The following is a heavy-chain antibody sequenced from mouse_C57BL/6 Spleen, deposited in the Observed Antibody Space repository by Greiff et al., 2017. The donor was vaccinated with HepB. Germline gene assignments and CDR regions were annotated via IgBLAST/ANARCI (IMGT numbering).Heavy chain of an antibody. D-gene: IGHD3-2*02. Sequence: QVQLQQSGAELVRPGASVTLSCKASGYTFTDYEMHWVKQTPVHGLEWIGAIDPETGGTAYNQKFKGKAILTADKSSSTAYMALRSLTSEDSAVYYCTRGGSGYPFAYWGQGTLVTVSA. J-gene: IGHJ3*01. CDR3: TRGGSGYPFAY. CDR1: GYTFTDYE. CDR2: IDPETGGT. V-gene: IGHV1-15*01.